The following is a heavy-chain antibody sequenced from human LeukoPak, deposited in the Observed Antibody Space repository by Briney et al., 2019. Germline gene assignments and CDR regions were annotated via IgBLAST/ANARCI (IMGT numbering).Heavy chain of an antibody. J-gene: IGHJ4*02. CDR1: GYTFADYY. Sequence: ASGKVSCKASGYTFADYYMHWVRHAPGQGLEWMGWINPNSAGTDYAQNFQGRVTMTRDTSISTAYMELSRLTSDDTAVYYCARDPQYNWGPFDYWGQGILVTVSS. D-gene: IGHD1-20*01. CDR3: ARDPQYNWGPFDY. CDR2: INPNSAGT. V-gene: IGHV1-2*02.